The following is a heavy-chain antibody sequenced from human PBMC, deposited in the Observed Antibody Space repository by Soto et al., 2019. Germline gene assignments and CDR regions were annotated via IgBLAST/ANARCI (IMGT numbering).Heavy chain of an antibody. CDR3: ARGRAYSDVYYHNAVDI. CDR2: MNHNSGNT. D-gene: IGHD3-9*01. Sequence: QVQLVQSGAEVKKPGASVKVSCKASGYTFISYDINWLRQAPGQGLEGMGWMNHNSGNTGIAQKFQTRLTITRNTSVTTSYLELSSLKSEYTAVYYWARGRAYSDVYYHNAVDIWGQGTRVTVSS. CDR1: GYTFISYD. J-gene: IGHJ3*02. V-gene: IGHV1-8*01.